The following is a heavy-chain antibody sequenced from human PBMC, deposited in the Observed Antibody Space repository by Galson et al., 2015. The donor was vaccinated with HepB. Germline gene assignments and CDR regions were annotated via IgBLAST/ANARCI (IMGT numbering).Heavy chain of an antibody. V-gene: IGHV1-69*13. CDR2: IIPMFGTA. CDR1: GGTFSSSA. CDR3: ARAGCTGTVCERNWFDP. D-gene: IGHD2-8*02. J-gene: IGHJ5*02. Sequence: SVKVSCKASGGTFSSSAISWVRQAPGLGLEWMGGIIPMFGTADYAQKFRGRVTITADESTNIAYMEMSSLSSEDTAIYYCARAGCTGTVCERNWFDPWGQGTLVTVSS.